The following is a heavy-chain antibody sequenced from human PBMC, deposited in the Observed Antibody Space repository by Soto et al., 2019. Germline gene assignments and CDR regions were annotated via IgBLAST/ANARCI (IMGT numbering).Heavy chain of an antibody. Sequence: GGSLRLSCAASGFTFSSYWMSWVRQAPGKGLEWVANIKQDGSEKYYVDSVKGRFTISRDNAKNSLYLQMNSLRAEDTAVYYCARDPPVRQWLVTGYYYYGMDVWGQGTTVTVSS. J-gene: IGHJ6*02. V-gene: IGHV3-7*05. CDR2: IKQDGSEK. CDR1: GFTFSSYW. CDR3: ARDPPVRQWLVTGYYYYGMDV. D-gene: IGHD6-19*01.